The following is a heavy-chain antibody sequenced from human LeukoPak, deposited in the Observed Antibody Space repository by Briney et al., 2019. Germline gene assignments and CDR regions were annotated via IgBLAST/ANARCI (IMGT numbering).Heavy chain of an antibody. CDR2: INPNSGGT. CDR1: GYTFTGYY. Sequence: GASVKVSCKASGYTFTGYYMQWVRQAPGQGLEWMGWINPNSGGTNYAQKLQGRVTMTTDTSTSTAYMELRSLRSDDTAVYYCARSPHYYGSGSYFVDYWGQGTLVTVSS. V-gene: IGHV1-2*02. J-gene: IGHJ4*02. CDR3: ARSPHYYGSGSYFVDY. D-gene: IGHD3-10*01.